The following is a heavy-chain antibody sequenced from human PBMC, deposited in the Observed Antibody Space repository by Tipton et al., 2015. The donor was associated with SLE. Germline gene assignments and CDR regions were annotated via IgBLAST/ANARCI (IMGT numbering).Heavy chain of an antibody. Sequence: TLSLTCAVYGGSFNTYYWSWIRQPPGKGLEWIGEINHSGSTNYNPSLKSRVTISVDTSKNQFSLKLTSVTAADTAVYYCASHDIVVQNWGQGTLVTVSS. CDR2: INHSGST. V-gene: IGHV4-34*09. D-gene: IGHD5-12*01. J-gene: IGHJ4*02. CDR1: GGSFNTYY. CDR3: ASHDIVVQN.